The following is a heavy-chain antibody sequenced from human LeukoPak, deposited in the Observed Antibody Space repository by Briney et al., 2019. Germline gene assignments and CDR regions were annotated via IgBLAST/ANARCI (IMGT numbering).Heavy chain of an antibody. CDR3: ARDPKEAFLGLSISCFDY. D-gene: IGHD6-13*01. Sequence: GALRLSCAASGFTFSSYSMNWVRQAPGKGLEWVSSISSSSSYIYYADSVKGRFTISRDNAKNSLYLQMNSLRAEDTAVYYCARDPKEAFLGLSISCFDYWGQGTLVTVSS. J-gene: IGHJ4*02. CDR1: GFTFSSYS. CDR2: ISSSSSYI. V-gene: IGHV3-21*01.